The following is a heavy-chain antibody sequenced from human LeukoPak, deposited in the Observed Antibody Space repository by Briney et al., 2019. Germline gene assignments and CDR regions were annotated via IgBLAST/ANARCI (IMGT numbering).Heavy chain of an antibody. CDR1: GFTFSDYY. Sequence: PGGSLRLSCAASGFTFSDYYMSWIRQAPGKGLEWVSYISSSGSTIYYADSVKGRFTISRDNAKNSLYLQMNSLRAEDTAVYYCAREGSRYSSSWYGGGAYYFDYWGQGTLVTVSS. D-gene: IGHD6-13*01. CDR2: ISSSGSTI. V-gene: IGHV3-11*01. CDR3: AREGSRYSSSWYGGGAYYFDY. J-gene: IGHJ4*02.